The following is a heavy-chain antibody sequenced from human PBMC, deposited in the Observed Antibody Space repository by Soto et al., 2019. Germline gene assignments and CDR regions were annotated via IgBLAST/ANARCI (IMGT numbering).Heavy chain of an antibody. CDR1: GFTFANYE. Sequence: QLVESGGDLVQPGGSLRLSCEVSGFTFANYELNWVRKAPGKGLEWVSYISEKSGLTKHYADSVRGRFTISRDNAGKSVYLHMNSLRVKDTAINYCVRAGYDDDLWSDDFDLLRRGTLVTVPS. CDR3: VRAGYDDDLWSDDFDL. J-gene: IGHJ2*01. V-gene: IGHV3-48*03. D-gene: IGHD3-3*01. CDR2: ISEKSGLTK.